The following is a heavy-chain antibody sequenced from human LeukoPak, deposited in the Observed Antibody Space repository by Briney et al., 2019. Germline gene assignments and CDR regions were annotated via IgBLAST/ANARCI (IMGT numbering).Heavy chain of an antibody. CDR2: IYPGDSDT. Sequence: GESLKISCKGSGYSFTSYWIGWVRQMPGKGLEWMGIIYPGDSDTRYSPSFQGQVTISADKSISTAYLQWSSLKASDTAMYYCARHRASTTRYYGMDVWGQGTTVTVSS. V-gene: IGHV5-51*01. J-gene: IGHJ6*02. D-gene: IGHD1-1*01. CDR3: ARHRASTTRYYGMDV. CDR1: GYSFTSYW.